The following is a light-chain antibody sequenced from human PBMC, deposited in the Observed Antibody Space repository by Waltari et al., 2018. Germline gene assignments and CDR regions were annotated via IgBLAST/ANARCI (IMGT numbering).Light chain of an antibody. CDR1: QSVSSN. Sequence: EIVMTQSPATLSVSPGGRVTPSCRASQSVSSNLAWYQQKHEQAPRLGIYDASTRATGIPASFIGSGSGTEFTLTISSLQSEDFAVYYCQQYNTWPETFGQGTKVESK. J-gene: IGKJ1*01. CDR2: DAS. V-gene: IGKV3-15*01. CDR3: QQYNTWPET.